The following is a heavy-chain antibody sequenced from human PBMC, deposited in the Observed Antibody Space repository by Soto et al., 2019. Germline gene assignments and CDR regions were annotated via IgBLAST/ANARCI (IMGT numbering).Heavy chain of an antibody. J-gene: IGHJ6*02. CDR3: ATYDTVGDYYGMDV. V-gene: IGHV1-24*01. CDR2: FDPEDGET. Sequence: ASVKVSCKVSGYTLTELSMHWVRQAPGKGLEWMGGFDPEDGETIYAQKFQGRVTMTEDTSTDTAYMELSSLRSEDTAVYYCATYDTVGDYYGMDVWGQGTTVTVSS. CDR1: GYTLTELS. D-gene: IGHD3-22*01.